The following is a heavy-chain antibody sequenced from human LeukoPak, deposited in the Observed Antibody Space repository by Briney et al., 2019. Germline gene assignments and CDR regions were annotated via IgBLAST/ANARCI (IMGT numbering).Heavy chain of an antibody. CDR3: ARDLPWFDP. J-gene: IGHJ5*02. V-gene: IGHV3-30-3*01. CDR1: GFTFSSYA. CDR2: ISYDGSNK. Sequence: GGSLRLSCAASGFTFSSYAMHWVRQAPGKGLEWVAVISYDGSNKYYADSVKGRFTISRGNSKNTLYLQMSSLRAEDTAVYYCARDLPWFDPWGQGTLVTVSS.